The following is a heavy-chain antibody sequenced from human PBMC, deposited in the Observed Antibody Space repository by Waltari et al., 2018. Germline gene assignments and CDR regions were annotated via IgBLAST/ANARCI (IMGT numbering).Heavy chain of an antibody. J-gene: IGHJ4*02. Sequence: QVQLVESGGGVVQPGGSLRLSCAASEFTFSRSGMHWVRQAPGKGLEWLAVISYDGSNKYYAGSVKCRFTISRDNSKNTLYLQMNSLSAEDTAVYYCARGWGNFDYWGQGTLVTVSS. V-gene: IGHV3-30*03. CDR1: EFTFSRSG. CDR3: ARGWGNFDY. CDR2: ISYDGSNK. D-gene: IGHD7-27*01.